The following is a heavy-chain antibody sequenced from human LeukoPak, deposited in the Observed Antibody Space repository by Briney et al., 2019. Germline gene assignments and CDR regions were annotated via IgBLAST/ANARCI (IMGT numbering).Heavy chain of an antibody. V-gene: IGHV3-23*01. D-gene: IGHD4-17*01. CDR2: ISASGDDI. CDR3: ATFWGSLESDYLRDAMDV. CDR1: GFNFSNNA. J-gene: IGHJ6*02. Sequence: GGSLRLSCAASGFNFSNNAMNWVRQAPGKGLEWASVISASGDDIYYADSVKGRFTISRDKSKNTLYLQMNSLRAEDTAVYYCATFWGSLESDYLRDAMDVWGQGTTVTVSS.